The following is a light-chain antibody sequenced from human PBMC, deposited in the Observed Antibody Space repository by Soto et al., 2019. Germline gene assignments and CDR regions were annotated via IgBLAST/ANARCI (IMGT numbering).Light chain of an antibody. CDR2: GAS. J-gene: IGKJ1*01. Sequence: EIVLTQSPGTPSLSPGERATLSCRTSQSVNSNYLAWHQQKPGQAPRLLIYGASSRATGIPDRFSGSGSGTDFTLTISRLEPEDFAVYYCQQCGTSTWTFGQGTRVEIK. CDR1: QSVNSNY. V-gene: IGKV3-20*01. CDR3: QQCGTSTWT.